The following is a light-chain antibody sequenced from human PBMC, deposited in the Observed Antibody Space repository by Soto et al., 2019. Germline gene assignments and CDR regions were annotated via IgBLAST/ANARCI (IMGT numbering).Light chain of an antibody. CDR1: QSVSSSY. CDR2: GAS. J-gene: IGKJ1*01. Sequence: EIVLTQYPATLSLSPGERATLSCRASQSVSSSYLAWYQQKPGQAPRLLIYGASSRATGIPDRFSGSGSGTDFTLTISRLEPEDFAVYYCQQYGTSPRTFGQGTKVDI. V-gene: IGKV3-20*01. CDR3: QQYGTSPRT.